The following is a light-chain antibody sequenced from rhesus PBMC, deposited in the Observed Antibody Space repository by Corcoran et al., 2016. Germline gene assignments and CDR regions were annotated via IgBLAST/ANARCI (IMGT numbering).Light chain of an antibody. CDR1: SSDIGGYNY. J-gene: IGLJ1*01. Sequence: QAALTQPRSVSGSPGQSVTISCTGTSSDIGGYNYVSWYQQHPGTAPKLMIYEFNKRPSGVSDRFSGSKSDNTASLTISGLQAEDEAVYYCCSYAGSDTYIFGAGTRLTVL. CDR3: CSYAGSDTYI. V-gene: IGLV2-32*01. CDR2: EFN.